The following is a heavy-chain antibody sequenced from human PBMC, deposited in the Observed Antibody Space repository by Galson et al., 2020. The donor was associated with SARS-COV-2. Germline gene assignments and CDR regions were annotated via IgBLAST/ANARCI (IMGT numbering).Heavy chain of an antibody. D-gene: IGHD3-9*01. CDR2: ISSSGSTI. CDR3: ARDIVTSAILTGDKYYYYGMDV. CDR1: GFTFSDYY. Sequence: KIGESLKISCAASGFTFSDYYMSWIRQAPGKGLEWVSYISSSGSTIYYADSVKGRFTISRDNAKNSLYLQMNSLRAEDTAVYYCARDIVTSAILTGDKYYYYGMDVWGQGTTVTVSS. J-gene: IGHJ6*02. V-gene: IGHV3-11*01.